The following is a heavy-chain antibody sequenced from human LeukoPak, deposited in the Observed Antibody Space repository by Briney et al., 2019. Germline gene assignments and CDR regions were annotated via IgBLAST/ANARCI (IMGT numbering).Heavy chain of an antibody. D-gene: IGHD6-6*01. CDR3: ARPSIAARRSYYYMDV. CDR2: IYYSGST. V-gene: IGHV4-39*01. J-gene: IGHJ6*03. Sequence: SETLSPTCTVSGGSISSSSYYWGWIRQPPGKGLEWIGSIYYSGSTYYNPSLKSRVTISVDTSKNQFSLKLSSVTAADTAVYYCARPSIAARRSYYYMDVWGKGTTVTVSS. CDR1: GGSISSSSYY.